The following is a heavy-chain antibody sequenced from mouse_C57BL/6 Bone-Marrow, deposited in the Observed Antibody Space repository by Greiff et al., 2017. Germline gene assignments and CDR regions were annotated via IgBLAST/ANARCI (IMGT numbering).Heavy chain of an antibody. J-gene: IGHJ3*01. V-gene: IGHV1-52*01. Sequence: QVQLQQPGAELVRPGSSVKLSCKASGYTFTSYWMHWVKQRPIQGLEWIGNIDPSDSETHYNQKFKDKATLTVDKSSSTAYMQLSSLTSEDSAVYYGARGGYDYDRTWFAYWGQGTLVTVSA. CDR3: ARGGYDYDRTWFAY. D-gene: IGHD2-4*01. CDR1: GYTFTSYW. CDR2: IDPSDSET.